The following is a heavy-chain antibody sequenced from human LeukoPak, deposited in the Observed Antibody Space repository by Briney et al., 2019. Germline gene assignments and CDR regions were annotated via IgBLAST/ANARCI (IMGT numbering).Heavy chain of an antibody. V-gene: IGHV4-38-2*02. CDR2: IYHSGST. Sequence: PSETLSLTCTVSGYSISSGYYWGWIRQPPGKGLEWIGSIYHSGSTYYNPSLKSRVTISVDTSKNQFSLKLSSVTAADTAVYYCARDLPLFWFDPWGQGTLVTVSS. CDR3: ARDLPLFWFDP. CDR1: GYSISSGYY. D-gene: IGHD1/OR15-1a*01. J-gene: IGHJ5*02.